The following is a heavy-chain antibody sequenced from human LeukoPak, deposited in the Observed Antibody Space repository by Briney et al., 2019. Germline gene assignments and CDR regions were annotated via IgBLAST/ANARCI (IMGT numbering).Heavy chain of an antibody. CDR3: ARTDIVVVPAGHEPELAEYFQH. V-gene: IGHV3-21*01. J-gene: IGHJ1*01. Sequence: PGGSLRLSCAPSGFTFSSYSMNWVPQAPGKGLECVSSISSSSSYIYYADSLKGRFTNSRDNAKSSPYLQMNSLRAEDTAVYYCARTDIVVVPAGHEPELAEYFQHWGQGTLVTVSS. CDR2: ISSSSSYI. CDR1: GFTFSSYS. D-gene: IGHD2-2*01.